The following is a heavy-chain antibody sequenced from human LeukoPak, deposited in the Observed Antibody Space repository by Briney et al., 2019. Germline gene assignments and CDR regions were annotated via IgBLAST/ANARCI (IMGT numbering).Heavy chain of an antibody. CDR3: VVTGNWFDP. D-gene: IGHD3-3*01. J-gene: IGHJ5*02. Sequence: GGSLRLSCAASGFTFSSYAMSWVRQAPGKGLEWVSAISGSGGSTYYADSVKGRFTISRGNSKNTLYLQMNSLRAEDTAVSFGVVTGNWFDPWGQGTLVTVSS. CDR1: GFTFSSYA. V-gene: IGHV3-23*01. CDR2: ISGSGGST.